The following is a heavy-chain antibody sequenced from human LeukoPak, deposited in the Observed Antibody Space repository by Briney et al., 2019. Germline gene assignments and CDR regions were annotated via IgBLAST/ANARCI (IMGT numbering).Heavy chain of an antibody. J-gene: IGHJ4*02. V-gene: IGHV1-2*02. CDR1: GYTFTGYY. Sequence: ASVKVSCKASGYTFTGYYMHWVRQAPGQGLEWMGWINPNSGGTNYAQKFQGRVTMTRDTSISTAYMVLSSLRSDDTAVYYCARDRDGAQGGYWGQGTLVTVSS. CDR2: INPNSGGT. D-gene: IGHD4-17*01. CDR3: ARDRDGAQGGY.